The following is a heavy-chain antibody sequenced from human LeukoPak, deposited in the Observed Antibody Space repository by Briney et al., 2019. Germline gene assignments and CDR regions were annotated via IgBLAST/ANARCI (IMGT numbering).Heavy chain of an antibody. Sequence: SETLSLTCAVYGGSFSGYYWSWIRQPPGKGLEWIGEINHSGSTNYNPSLKSRVTMSVDTSKNQFSLKLSSVTAADTAVYYCARGRWKYYFDYWGQGTLVTVSS. D-gene: IGHD5-24*01. CDR1: GGSFSGYY. CDR2: INHSGST. CDR3: ARGRWKYYFDY. V-gene: IGHV4-34*01. J-gene: IGHJ4*02.